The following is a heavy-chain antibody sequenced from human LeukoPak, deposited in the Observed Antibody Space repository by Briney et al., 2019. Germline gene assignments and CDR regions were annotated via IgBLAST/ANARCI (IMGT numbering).Heavy chain of an antibody. V-gene: IGHV3-48*03. Sequence: GGSLRLSCAASGFTSSSYEMNWVSQAPGKGLEWVSYISSSGSTIYYADSVKGRFTISRDNAKNSLYLQMNSLRAEDTAVYYCARSGIAAAGIYYGMDVWGQGTTVTVSS. J-gene: IGHJ6*02. CDR2: ISSSGSTI. CDR3: ARSGIAAAGIYYGMDV. CDR1: GFTSSSYE. D-gene: IGHD6-13*01.